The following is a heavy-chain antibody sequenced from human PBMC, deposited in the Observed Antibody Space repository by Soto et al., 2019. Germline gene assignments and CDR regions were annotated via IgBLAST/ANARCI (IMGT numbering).Heavy chain of an antibody. CDR2: IWYDGSNK. D-gene: IGHD3-3*01. CDR3: ARDSRYYDFWSGYYDNWFDP. V-gene: IGHV3-33*08. CDR1: GFTFSSYA. J-gene: IGHJ5*02. Sequence: PGGSLRLSCAASGFTFSSYAMHWVRQAPGKGLEWVAVIWYDGSNKYYADSVKGRFTISRDNSKNTLYLQMNSLRAEDTAVYYCARDSRYYDFWSGYYDNWFDPWGQGTLVTASS.